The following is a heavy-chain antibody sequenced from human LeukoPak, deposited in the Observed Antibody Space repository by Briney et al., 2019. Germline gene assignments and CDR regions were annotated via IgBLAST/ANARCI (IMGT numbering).Heavy chain of an antibody. CDR1: GGSISSSSYY. V-gene: IGHV4-39*01. Sequence: PSETLSLTCTVSGGSISSSSYYWGWIRQPPGKGLEWIGSIYYSGSTYYNPSLKSRVTISVDTSKNRFSLKLSSVTAADTAVYYCARREYYYDSSGYYDYWGQGTLVTVSS. CDR2: IYYSGST. D-gene: IGHD3-22*01. CDR3: ARREYYYDSSGYYDY. J-gene: IGHJ4*02.